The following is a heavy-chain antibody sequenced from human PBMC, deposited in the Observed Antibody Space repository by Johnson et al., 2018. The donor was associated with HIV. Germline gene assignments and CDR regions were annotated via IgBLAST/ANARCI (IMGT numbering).Heavy chain of an antibody. CDR3: ARDYYIPRDDGFDI. CDR1: GFTFSSYG. D-gene: IGHD3-10*02. Sequence: QVQLVESGGGLVQPGRSLRLSCAASGFTFSSYGMHWVRQAPGKGLEWVAVISYDGSNKYYADSVKGRFTISRDNSKNTLYLQMHSLRTEDTAVYYCARDYYIPRDDGFDIWGQGTMVTVSS. V-gene: IGHV3-30*03. CDR2: ISYDGSNK. J-gene: IGHJ3*02.